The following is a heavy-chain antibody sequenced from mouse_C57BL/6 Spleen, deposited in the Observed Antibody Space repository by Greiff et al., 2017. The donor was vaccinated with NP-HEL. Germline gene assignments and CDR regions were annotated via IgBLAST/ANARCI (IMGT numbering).Heavy chain of an antibody. Sequence: VQLQQPGAELVKPGASVKLSCKASGYTFTSYWMHWVKQRPRQGLEWIGMIHPNSGSTNYNEKFKSKATLTVDKSSSTAYLQLSSLTSEDSAVYYCAREDYYGSSYVGYFDVWGTGTTVTVSS. CDR1: GYTFTSYW. V-gene: IGHV1-64*01. CDR3: AREDYYGSSYVGYFDV. D-gene: IGHD1-1*01. CDR2: IHPNSGST. J-gene: IGHJ1*03.